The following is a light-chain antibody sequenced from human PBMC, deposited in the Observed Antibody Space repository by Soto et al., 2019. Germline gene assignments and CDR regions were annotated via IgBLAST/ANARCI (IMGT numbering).Light chain of an antibody. CDR1: QGIGNA. Sequence: IQMTQSPSSVSASVGDRVTISCRASQGIGNALGWYQQKPGKPPKVLIYGASNLQGGVQPRCSGSGCGRDFFLAIRSLQPEDSVTDYCLQEINCPWTFGQGTKVDIK. CDR3: LQEINCPWT. V-gene: IGKV1-6*01. J-gene: IGKJ1*01. CDR2: GAS.